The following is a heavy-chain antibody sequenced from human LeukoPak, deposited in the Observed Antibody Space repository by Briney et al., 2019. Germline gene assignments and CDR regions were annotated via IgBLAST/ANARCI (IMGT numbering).Heavy chain of an antibody. D-gene: IGHD4-17*01. V-gene: IGHV4-34*01. CDR2: INHSGST. CDR1: GGSFSGYY. J-gene: IGHJ4*02. CDR3: ARAVGDYGDYVLDY. Sequence: SETLSLTCAVYGGSFSGYYWSWIRQPPGKGLEWIGEINHSGSTNYNPSLKSRVTISVDTSKNQFSLKLSSVTAADTAVYYCARAVGDYGDYVLDYWGQGTLVTVSS.